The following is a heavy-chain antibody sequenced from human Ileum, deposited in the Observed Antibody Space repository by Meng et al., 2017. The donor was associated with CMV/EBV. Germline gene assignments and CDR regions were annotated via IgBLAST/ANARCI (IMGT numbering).Heavy chain of an antibody. CDR1: GFTFSSYW. V-gene: IGHV3-7*01. J-gene: IGHJ4*02. Sequence: GESLKISCAASGFTFSSYWMSWVRQAPGKGLEWVANIKQDGSEKYYVDSVKGRFTISRDNAKNSMYLQMNSLRAEDTAVYYCARGSGTPLPYWGQGTLVTVSS. CDR2: IKQDGSEK. CDR3: ARGSGTPLPY. D-gene: IGHD1-1*01.